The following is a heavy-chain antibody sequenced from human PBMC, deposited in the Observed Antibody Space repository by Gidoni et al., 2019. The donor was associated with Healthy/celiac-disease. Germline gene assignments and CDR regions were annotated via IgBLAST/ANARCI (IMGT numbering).Heavy chain of an antibody. Sequence: QVQLVQSGAEVKKHGASVKVSRKASGHTFTGYYMHWVRQAPGQGLEWMGWINPNSGGTNYAQKFQGRVTMTRDTSISTAYMELSRLRSDDTAVYYCARVNKRSYYFDYWGQGTLVTVSS. CDR2: INPNSGGT. CDR3: ARVNKRSYYFDY. D-gene: IGHD1-26*01. CDR1: GHTFTGYY. V-gene: IGHV1-2*02. J-gene: IGHJ4*02.